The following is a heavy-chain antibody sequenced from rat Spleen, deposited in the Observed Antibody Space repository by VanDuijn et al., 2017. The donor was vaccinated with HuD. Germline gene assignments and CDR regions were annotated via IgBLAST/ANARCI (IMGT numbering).Heavy chain of an antibody. V-gene: IGHV5-25*01. Sequence: EVQLVESGGDLVQPGRSMQLSCAASGFTFSNYFMAWVRQTPTKGLEWVASISTGDNIYYPDSVKGRFSISRDKAKSTLYLQMDSLRSEDTATYYCTTLDYWGQGVMVTVSS. CDR2: ISTGDNI. CDR1: GFTFSNYF. CDR3: TTLDY. J-gene: IGHJ2*01.